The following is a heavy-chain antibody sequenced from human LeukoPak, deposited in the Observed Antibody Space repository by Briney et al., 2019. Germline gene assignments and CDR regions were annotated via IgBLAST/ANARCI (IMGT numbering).Heavy chain of an antibody. CDR1: GFTFSTYW. CDR2: IRQDGIET. Sequence: PGGSLRLSCAASGFTFSTYWMSWVRQAPGKGREWVATIRQDGIETHYVDSVKGRFIISRDNSKNSLYLQMSSLRVEDTAVYYCARGCGRAHCPYFFDYWGQGTLVPVSS. CDR3: ARGCGRAHCPYFFDY. V-gene: IGHV3-7*01. J-gene: IGHJ4*02. D-gene: IGHD2-21*02.